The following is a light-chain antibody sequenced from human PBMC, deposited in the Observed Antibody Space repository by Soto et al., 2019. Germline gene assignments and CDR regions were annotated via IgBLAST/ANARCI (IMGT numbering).Light chain of an antibody. Sequence: AIQLTQSPSSLSASVGDRVTITCRASQGISSALAWYQQKPGKAPTLLIYDASSLESGVPSRFSGSGSGTDFTLTISSLQPEDFAPYYCQQFNSYPLLYTFGQGTKVEIK. CDR2: DAS. CDR1: QGISSA. J-gene: IGKJ2*01. V-gene: IGKV1-13*02. CDR3: QQFNSYPLLYT.